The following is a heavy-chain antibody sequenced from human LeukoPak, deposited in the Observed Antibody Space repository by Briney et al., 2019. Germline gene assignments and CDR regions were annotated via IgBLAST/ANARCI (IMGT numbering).Heavy chain of an antibody. D-gene: IGHD3-10*01. CDR3: ARTYYYGSGSYYSPRGYFDY. CDR2: IYYSGST. V-gene: IGHV4-59*12. J-gene: IGHJ4*02. Sequence: SETLSLTCTVSGGSISSYYWSWIRQPPGKGLEWIGYIYYSGSTNYNPSLKSRVTISVDTSKNQFSLKLSSVTAADTAVYYCARTYYYGSGSYYSPRGYFDYWGQGTLVTVSS. CDR1: GGSISSYY.